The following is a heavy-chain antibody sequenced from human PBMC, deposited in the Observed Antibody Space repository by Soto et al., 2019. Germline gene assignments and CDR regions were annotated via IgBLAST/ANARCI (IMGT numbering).Heavy chain of an antibody. CDR1: GFTFSSYE. V-gene: IGHV3-48*03. Sequence: QPGGSLRLSCAASGFTFSSYEMNWVRQAPGKGLEWVSYISSSGSTIYYADSVKGRFTISRDNAKNSLYLQMNSLRAEDTAVYYCARAITGTLEDAFDIWGQGTMVTVS. D-gene: IGHD1-7*01. CDR2: ISSSGSTI. J-gene: IGHJ3*02. CDR3: ARAITGTLEDAFDI.